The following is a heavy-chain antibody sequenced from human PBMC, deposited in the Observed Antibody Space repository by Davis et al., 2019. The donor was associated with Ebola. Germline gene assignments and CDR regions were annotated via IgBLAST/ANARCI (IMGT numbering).Heavy chain of an antibody. D-gene: IGHD2-15*01. Sequence: GESLKISCEGSGFIFSNYAFSWVRQAPGKGLEWVSGIMGGNGKSYYSESVKGRFTISRDNTKNTVFLQMNSLTVEETAVYYCAKEAFAGSTRIDWFDPWGQGILVTVSS. CDR2: IMGGNGKS. CDR3: AKEAFAGSTRIDWFDP. CDR1: GFIFSNYA. J-gene: IGHJ5*02. V-gene: IGHV3-23*01.